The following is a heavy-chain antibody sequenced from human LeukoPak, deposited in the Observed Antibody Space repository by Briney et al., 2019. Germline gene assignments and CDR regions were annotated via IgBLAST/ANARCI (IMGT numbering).Heavy chain of an antibody. CDR2: IYSGGST. CDR3: ARQLLRFLYWFDP. V-gene: IGHV3-66*04. Sequence: GGSLRLSCAASGFTVSSNYMSWVRQAPGKGLEWVSVIYSGGSTYYADSVKGRFTISRDNSRNTLYLQMNSLRAEDTAVYYCARQLLRFLYWFDPWGQGTLVTVSS. J-gene: IGHJ5*02. D-gene: IGHD3-3*01. CDR1: GFTVSSNY.